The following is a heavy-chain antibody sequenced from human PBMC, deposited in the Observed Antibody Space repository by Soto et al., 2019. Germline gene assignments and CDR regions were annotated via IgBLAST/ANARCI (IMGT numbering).Heavy chain of an antibody. V-gene: IGHV1-3*04. D-gene: IGHD3-10*01. CDR1: GYTFTSYT. Sequence: ASVKVSCKASGYTFTSYTLHWVRQAPGQRLEWMGWINTGNGNTKYSQKFQGRVTITRDTSASAAYMELSSLRSEDTAVYYCARGDTMVRGVIIDYFDYWGQGTLVTVSS. J-gene: IGHJ4*02. CDR2: INTGNGNT. CDR3: ARGDTMVRGVIIDYFDY.